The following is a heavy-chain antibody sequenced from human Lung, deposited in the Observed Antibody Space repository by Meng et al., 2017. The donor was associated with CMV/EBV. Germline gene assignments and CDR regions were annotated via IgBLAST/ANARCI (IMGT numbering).Heavy chain of an antibody. Sequence: SCAASGFMFSDYYITLIRQAPGKGLEWVSYISGGGGTIYYADSVKGRFIISRDNARNSLYLQMNSLRAEDTAVYYCARAAFLRNYFDYWGQGTLVTVSS. CDR1: GFMFSDYY. CDR2: ISGGGGTI. D-gene: IGHD6-25*01. J-gene: IGHJ4*02. V-gene: IGHV3-11*04. CDR3: ARAAFLRNYFDY.